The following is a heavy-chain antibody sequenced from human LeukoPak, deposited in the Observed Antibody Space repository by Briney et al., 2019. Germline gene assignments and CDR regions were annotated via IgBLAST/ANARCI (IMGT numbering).Heavy chain of an antibody. D-gene: IGHD6-19*01. J-gene: IGHJ4*02. CDR1: VFTFSVYW. CDR2: IKTDGTIT. Sequence: GGSLSLSCAASVFTFSVYWIHGVRHAPPRGLVCVSRIKTDGTITGYADSVRGRFTVSRDNAKNTLYLHMTGLRGDDTAVYYCAREWHWLATEYWGQGTLVTVSS. V-gene: IGHV3-74*01. CDR3: AREWHWLATEY.